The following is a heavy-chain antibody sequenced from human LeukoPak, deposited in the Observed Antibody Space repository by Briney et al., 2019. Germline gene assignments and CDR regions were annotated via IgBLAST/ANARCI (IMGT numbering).Heavy chain of an antibody. CDR1: GGSISSSSYY. D-gene: IGHD1-26*01. Sequence: SETLSLTCTVSGGSISSSSYYWGWIRQPPGKGPEWIGSIYYSGNTNYNPSLKSRVTISLDTSKNQFSLKLSSVSAEDTALYYCARERLGGSYYRPVDYWGQGTLVTVSS. CDR2: IYYSGNT. V-gene: IGHV4-39*07. J-gene: IGHJ4*02. CDR3: ARERLGGSYYRPVDY.